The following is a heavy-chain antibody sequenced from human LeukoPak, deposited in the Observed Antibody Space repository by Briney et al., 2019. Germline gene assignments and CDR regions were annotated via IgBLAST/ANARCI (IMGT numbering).Heavy chain of an antibody. J-gene: IGHJ3*02. Sequence: SQTLSLTCTVSGGSISSGDYYWSWIRQPPGKGLEWIGYIYYSGSTYYNPSLKSQVTISVDTSKNQFSLKLSSVTAADTAVYYCARALSDDAFDIWGQGTMVTVSS. CDR2: IYYSGST. CDR1: GGSISSGDYY. CDR3: ARALSDDAFDI. V-gene: IGHV4-30-4*01.